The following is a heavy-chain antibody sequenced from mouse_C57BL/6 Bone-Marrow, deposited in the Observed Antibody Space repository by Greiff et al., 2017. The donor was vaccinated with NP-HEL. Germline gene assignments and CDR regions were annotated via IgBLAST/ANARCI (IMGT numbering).Heavy chain of an antibody. J-gene: IGHJ3*01. CDR1: GFTFSSYA. CDR2: ISDGGSYT. Sequence: DVKLVESGGGLVKPGGSLKLSCAASGFTFSSYAMSWVRQTPEKRLEWVATISDGGSYTYYPDNVKGRFTISRDNAKNNLYLQMSHLKSEDTAMYYCARLGRSWFAYWGQGTLVTVSA. V-gene: IGHV5-4*03. D-gene: IGHD4-1*01. CDR3: ARLGRSWFAY.